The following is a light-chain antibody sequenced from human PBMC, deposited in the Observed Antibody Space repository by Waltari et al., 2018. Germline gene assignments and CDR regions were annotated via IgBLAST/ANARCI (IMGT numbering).Light chain of an antibody. CDR2: DAS. V-gene: IGKV3D-15*01. CDR3: QQYYEWPPIT. J-gene: IGKJ5*01. CDR1: QNVRTN. Sequence: VLLTQSPAILSVSPGDTAILSCRASQNVRTNLAWYQLKAGQAPRTLIYDASNRASGIPSRFSGSGSGTDFTLIISSLQSEDAAVYYCQQYYEWPPITFGQGTKLE.